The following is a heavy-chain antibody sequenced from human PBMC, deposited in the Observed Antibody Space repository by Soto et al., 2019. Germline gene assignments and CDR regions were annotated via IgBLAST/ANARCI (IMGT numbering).Heavy chain of an antibody. CDR3: ARDLGAYSSSGRYYYGMDV. CDR2: ISYDGSNT. V-gene: IGHV3-30-3*01. CDR1: GFTNSSYA. D-gene: IGHD6-13*01. J-gene: IGHJ6*02. Sequence: QVQLVESGGGVVQPGRSLRLSCAASGFTNSSYAMHWVRQAPGKGLEWVAVISYDGSNTYYADSVKGRFTISRDNSKNTLYLQMNSLRAEDTAVYYCARDLGAYSSSGRYYYGMDVWGQGTTVTVSS.